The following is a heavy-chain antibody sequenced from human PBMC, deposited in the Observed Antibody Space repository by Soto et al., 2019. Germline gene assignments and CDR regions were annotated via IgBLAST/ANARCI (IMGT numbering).Heavy chain of an antibody. V-gene: IGHV4-39*01. CDR1: GGSISSSSYY. D-gene: IGHD4-17*01. CDR3: ASLTTVTYDY. CDR2: IYYSGST. J-gene: IGHJ4*02. Sequence: QLQLQESGPGLVKPSETLSLTCTVSGGSISSSSYYWGWIRQPPGKGLEWIGSIYYSGSTYYNPSLKSRVTISVDTSKNQFSLKLSAVTAADTAVYYCASLTTVTYDYWGQGTLVTVSS.